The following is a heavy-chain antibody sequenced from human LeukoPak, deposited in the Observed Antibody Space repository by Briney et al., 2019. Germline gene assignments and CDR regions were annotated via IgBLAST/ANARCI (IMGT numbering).Heavy chain of an antibody. D-gene: IGHD1-20*01. CDR3: AKSSNWNPYDAFDI. CDR1: GFTFSSYG. V-gene: IGHV3-33*06. CDR2: IWYDGSNK. Sequence: PGRSLRLSCAASGFTFSSYGMHWVRQAPGKGLEWVAVIWYDGSNKYYADSVKGRFTISRDNSKNTLYLQMNSLRAEDTAVYYRAKSSNWNPYDAFDIWGQGTMVTVPS. J-gene: IGHJ3*02.